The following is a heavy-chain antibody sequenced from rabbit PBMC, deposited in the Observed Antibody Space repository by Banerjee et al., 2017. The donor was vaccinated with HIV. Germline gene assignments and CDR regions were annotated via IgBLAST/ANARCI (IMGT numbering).Heavy chain of an antibody. CDR1: GFTLSSYW. D-gene: IGHD4-1*01. V-gene: IGHV1S40*01. CDR2: VDASSSGNA. Sequence: QSLEESGGDLVKPGASLTLTCTASGFTLSSYWMCWVRQAPGKGLEWVACVDASSSGNAYYANWAKGRFTISKTSSTTVTLQMTSLTAADTATYFCVRVLAGVGTYFNLWGQGTLVTVS. CDR3: VRVLAGVGTYFNL. J-gene: IGHJ4*01.